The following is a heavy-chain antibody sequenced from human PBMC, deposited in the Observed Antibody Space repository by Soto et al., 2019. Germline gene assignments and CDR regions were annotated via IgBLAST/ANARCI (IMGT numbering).Heavy chain of an antibody. J-gene: IGHJ3*02. D-gene: IGHD2-2*01. V-gene: IGHV3-33*01. CDR1: GFTFSSYG. CDR3: ARELDRYCSSTSCYGGAFDI. Sequence: GGSLRLSCAASGFTFSSYGMHWVRQAPGKGLEWVAVIWYDGSNKYYADSVKGRFTISRDNSKNTLYLQMNSLRAEDTAVYYCARELDRYCSSTSCYGGAFDIWGQGTMVTVSS. CDR2: IWYDGSNK.